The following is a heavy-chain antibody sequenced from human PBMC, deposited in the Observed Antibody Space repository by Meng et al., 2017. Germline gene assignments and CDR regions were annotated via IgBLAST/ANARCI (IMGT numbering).Heavy chain of an antibody. D-gene: IGHD3-10*01. CDR2: IYYNGRT. Sequence: SETLSLTCTVSGDSITSSNYYWGWIRQPPGKGLEWIGSIYYNGRTDYNPSLKSRVTISVDTSKNQFSLKLSSVTAADTAGYYCAPYGSGNYWAFGYWGQGALVTVSS. CDR3: APYGSGNYWAFGY. J-gene: IGHJ4*02. V-gene: IGHV4-39*07. CDR1: GDSITSSNYY.